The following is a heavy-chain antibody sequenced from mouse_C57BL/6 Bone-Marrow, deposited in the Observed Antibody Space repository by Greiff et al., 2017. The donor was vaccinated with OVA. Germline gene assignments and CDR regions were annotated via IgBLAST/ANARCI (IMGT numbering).Heavy chain of an antibody. CDR3: ARNYSNYGSYAMDY. J-gene: IGHJ4*01. D-gene: IGHD2-5*01. CDR2: IYPGDGDT. V-gene: IGHV1-82*01. Sequence: VQVVESGPELVKPGASVKISCKASGYAFSSSWMNWVKQRPGKGLEWIGRIYPGDGDTNYNGKFKGKATLTADKSSSTAYMQLSSLTSEDSAVYFCARNYSNYGSYAMDYWGQGTSVTVSS. CDR1: GYAFSSSW.